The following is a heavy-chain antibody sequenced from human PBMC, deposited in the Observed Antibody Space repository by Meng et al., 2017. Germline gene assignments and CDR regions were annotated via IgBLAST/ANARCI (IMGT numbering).Heavy chain of an antibody. Sequence: GESLKISCAASGFTVSSNYMSWVRQAPGKGLEWVSVSYSGGSTYYADSVKGRFTISRDNSRNTLYLQMNSLRAEDTAVYYCARGGSSGYYPSPRYWGQGTLVTVSS. CDR2: SYSGGST. CDR3: ARGGSSGYYPSPRY. J-gene: IGHJ4*02. D-gene: IGHD3-22*01. CDR1: GFTVSSNY. V-gene: IGHV3-53*01.